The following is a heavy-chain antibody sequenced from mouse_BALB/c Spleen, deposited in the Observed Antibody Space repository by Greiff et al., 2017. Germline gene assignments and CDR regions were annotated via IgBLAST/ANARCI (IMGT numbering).Heavy chain of an antibody. J-gene: IGHJ3*01. Sequence: EVQLQQSGPGLVKPSQSLSLTCSVTGYSITSGYYWNWIRQFPGNKLEWMGYISYDGSNNYNPSLKNRISITRDTSKNQFFLKLNSVTTEDTATYYCATFTTTVGFAYWGQGTLVTVSA. D-gene: IGHD1-1*01. V-gene: IGHV3-6*02. CDR2: ISYDGSN. CDR3: ATFTTTVGFAY. CDR1: GYSITSGYY.